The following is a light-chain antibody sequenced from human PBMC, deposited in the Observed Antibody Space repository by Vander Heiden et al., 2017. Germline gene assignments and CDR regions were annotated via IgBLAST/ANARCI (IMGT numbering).Light chain of an antibody. V-gene: IGLV1-44*01. CDR2: SYD. CDR1: NSNIGSRS. Sequence: QSVLTQPPSASGTPGQRVTIPRSASNSNIGSRSLNWYQQLPGTAPGVLIYSYDQRPSGVPDRFSGTRSGTSASLAISGLQSEDEADYYCAAWDDSLNGWVFGGGTKLSVL. CDR3: AAWDDSLNGWV. J-gene: IGLJ3*02.